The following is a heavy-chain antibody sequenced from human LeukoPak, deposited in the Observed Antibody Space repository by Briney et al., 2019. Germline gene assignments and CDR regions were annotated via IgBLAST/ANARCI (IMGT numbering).Heavy chain of an antibody. CDR2: IYHSGST. Sequence: SETLSLTCTVSGYSISSGYYWGWIRQPPGKGLEWIGSIYHSGSTYYNPSLKSRVTISVDTSKNQFSLKLSSVTAADTAVYYCAGYYDSSGYPYFDYWGQGTLVTVSS. CDR1: GYSISSGYY. CDR3: AGYYDSSGYPYFDY. V-gene: IGHV4-38-2*02. D-gene: IGHD3-22*01. J-gene: IGHJ4*02.